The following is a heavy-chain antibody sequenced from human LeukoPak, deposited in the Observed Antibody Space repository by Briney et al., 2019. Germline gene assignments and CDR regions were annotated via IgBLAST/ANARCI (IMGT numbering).Heavy chain of an antibody. V-gene: IGHV3-66*01. D-gene: IGHD5-18*01. Sequence: GGSLRLSWAASGFTVSSNYMSWDRQAPGEGLEWVAVIYSGGSTYYADSVKGRFTISRDNSKNTLYLQMNSLRAEDTAVYYCAREGYSYGYDAFDIWGQGTMVTVSS. J-gene: IGHJ3*02. CDR2: IYSGGST. CDR3: AREGYSYGYDAFDI. CDR1: GFTVSSNY.